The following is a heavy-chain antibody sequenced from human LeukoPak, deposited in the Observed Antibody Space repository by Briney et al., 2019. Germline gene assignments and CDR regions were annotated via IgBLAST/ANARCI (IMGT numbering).Heavy chain of an antibody. V-gene: IGHV1-24*01. CDR3: ATVYYDSSGYYYVETPFDY. CDR2: FDPEDGET. Sequence: GASVKVSCKVSGYTLTELSMHWVRQAPGKGLEWMGGFDPEDGETIYAQKFQGRVTMTEDTSTDTAYMELGSLRSEDTAVYYCATVYYDSSGYYYVETPFDYWGQGTLVTVSS. J-gene: IGHJ4*02. D-gene: IGHD3-22*01. CDR1: GYTLTELS.